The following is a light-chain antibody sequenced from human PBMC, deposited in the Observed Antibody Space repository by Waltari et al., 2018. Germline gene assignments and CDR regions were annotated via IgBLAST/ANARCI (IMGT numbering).Light chain of an antibody. J-gene: IGLJ3*02. CDR3: SSYTSSFTEV. CDR2: DVS. CDR1: TSDVGGYNS. Sequence: QSALTQPASVSGSPGQSITISCTGTTSDVGGYNSVSWYQQHPGTAPKLMIYDVSTRPRGVSTRFSGSKSGNTASLTISGLQAEDEADYYCSSYTSSFTEVFGGGTKLTVL. V-gene: IGLV2-14*03.